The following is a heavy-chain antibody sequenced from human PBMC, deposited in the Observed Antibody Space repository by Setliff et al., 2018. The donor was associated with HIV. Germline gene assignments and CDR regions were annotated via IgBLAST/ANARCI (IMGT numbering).Heavy chain of an antibody. CDR2: INPNSSDT. J-gene: IGHJ4*02. V-gene: IGHV1-2*02. CDR3: ARRVPPIPSGDLDY. D-gene: IGHD4-17*01. CDR1: GYTFTDYY. Sequence: ASVKVSCKASGYTFTDYYIHWVRQAPGQGLEWMGWINPNSSDTNYAQKFQGRVTMTRDTSISTAYMDLSRLRSDDTAIYYCARRVPPIPSGDLDYWGQGTLVTVSS.